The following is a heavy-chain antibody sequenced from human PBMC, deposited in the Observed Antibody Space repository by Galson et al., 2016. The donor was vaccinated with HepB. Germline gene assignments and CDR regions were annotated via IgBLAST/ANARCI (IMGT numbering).Heavy chain of an antibody. CDR3: TRQRPREVDDFDY. D-gene: IGHD1-26*01. J-gene: IGHJ4*02. CDR2: VRTKANNYAT. V-gene: IGHV3-73*01. Sequence: SLRLSCAASGFIFSESTLHWVRQASGKGLEWVGRVRTKANNYATDYVASETGRFTISRDDSKNTAYLQMDSLKTEDTAVYYCTRQRPREVDDFDYWGQGTLVTVSS. CDR1: GFIFSEST.